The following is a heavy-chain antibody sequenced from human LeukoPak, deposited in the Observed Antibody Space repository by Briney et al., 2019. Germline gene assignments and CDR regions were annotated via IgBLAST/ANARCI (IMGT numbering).Heavy chain of an antibody. CDR2: INYRGTT. CDR3: ARVSRDSGNYDTFLDY. D-gene: IGHD1-26*01. Sequence: SETLSLTCTVSGGPISSGDYYWGWIRQPPGMGPEWIGSINYRGTTYYNPSLQSRVAISVDTAKNQFSLQLTSVTATDTAVYYCARVSRDSGNYDTFLDYWGQGTLVTVSS. CDR1: GGPISSGDYY. J-gene: IGHJ4*02. V-gene: IGHV4-39*07.